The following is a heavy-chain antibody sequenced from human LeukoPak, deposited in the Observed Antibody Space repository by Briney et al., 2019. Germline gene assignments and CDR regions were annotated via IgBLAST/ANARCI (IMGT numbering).Heavy chain of an antibody. CDR1: GFTFSSYW. CDR3: ARDRFGGMDV. Sequence: PGGSLRLSCAASGFTFSSYWMSWVRQAPGKGLEWVANIKEDGSEKYNLESLKGRFTISRDNAKSSLYLQMNTLRVEDTAVYYCARDRFGGMDVWGKGTTVTVSP. V-gene: IGHV3-7*01. CDR2: IKEDGSEK. D-gene: IGHD3-10*01. J-gene: IGHJ6*04.